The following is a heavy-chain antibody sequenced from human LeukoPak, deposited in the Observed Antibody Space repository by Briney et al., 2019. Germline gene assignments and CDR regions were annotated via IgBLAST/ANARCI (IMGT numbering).Heavy chain of an antibody. V-gene: IGHV3-21*01. CDR1: GFTFSSYS. CDR3: GGSPYCSSTSCYPPFVDY. CDR2: ISSSSSYV. D-gene: IGHD2-2*01. Sequence: GGSLRLSCAASGFTFSSYSMNWVRQAPGKGLEWVSSISSSSSYVYYADSVKGRFTISRDNAKNSLYLRMNSLRAEDTAVYYCGGSPYCSSTSCYPPFVDYWGQGTLVTVSS. J-gene: IGHJ4*02.